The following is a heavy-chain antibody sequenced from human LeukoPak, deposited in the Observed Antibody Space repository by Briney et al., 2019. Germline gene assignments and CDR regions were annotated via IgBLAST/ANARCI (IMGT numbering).Heavy chain of an antibody. CDR2: ISGSGGST. D-gene: IGHD3-22*01. CDR3: AKAVAKYYYDSSGESENLYYFDY. CDR1: GFTFSSYA. Sequence: GGSLRLSCAASGFTFSSYAMSWVRQAPGKGLEWVSAISGSGGSTYYADSVKGRFTISRDNSKNTLYLQMNSLRAEDTAVYYCAKAVAKYYYDSSGESENLYYFDYWGQGTLVTVSS. J-gene: IGHJ4*02. V-gene: IGHV3-23*01.